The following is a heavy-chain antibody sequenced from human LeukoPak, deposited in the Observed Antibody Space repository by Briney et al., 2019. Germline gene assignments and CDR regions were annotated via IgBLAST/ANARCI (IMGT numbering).Heavy chain of an antibody. CDR1: GYTFTSYG. CDR3: ARDSVGDGYNYPFDY. J-gene: IGHJ4*02. CDR2: ISAYNGNT. D-gene: IGHD5-24*01. Sequence: ASVKISCKASGYTFTSYGISWVRQAPGQGLEWMGWISAYNGNTNYAQKLQGRVTMTTDTSTSTAYMELSRLRSDDTAVYYCARDSVGDGYNYPFDYWGQGTLVTVSS. V-gene: IGHV1-18*01.